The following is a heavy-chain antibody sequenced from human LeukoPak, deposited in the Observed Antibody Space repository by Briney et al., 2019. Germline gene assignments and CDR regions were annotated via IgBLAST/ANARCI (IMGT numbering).Heavy chain of an antibody. J-gene: IGHJ4*02. D-gene: IGHD6-19*01. V-gene: IGHV4-39*01. CDR3: ARLDLYSSGWYTFDY. Sequence: SETLSLTCTVSGGSISSSSYYWGWIRQPPGKGLEWIGSIYYSGSTYYNPSLKSRVTISVDTSKNQFSLKLTSVTAADTAVYYCARLDLYSSGWYTFDYWGQGPLVTVSS. CDR2: IYYSGST. CDR1: GGSISSSSYY.